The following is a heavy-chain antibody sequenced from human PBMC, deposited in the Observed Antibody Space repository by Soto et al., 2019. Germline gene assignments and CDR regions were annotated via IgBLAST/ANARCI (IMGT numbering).Heavy chain of an antibody. V-gene: IGHV4-4*02. CDR3: ARIAVAGTRGDY. CDR2: IYHSGST. Sequence: QVQLQESGPGLVKPSGTLSLTCAVSGGSISSSNWWSWVRQPPGKGLEWIGEIYHSGSTNYNPSLKGRVTITGSQSKDPFPLKPSSGTGADTAVYYRARIAVAGTRGDYWGQGTLVTVSS. CDR1: GGSISSSNW. J-gene: IGHJ4*02. D-gene: IGHD6-19*01.